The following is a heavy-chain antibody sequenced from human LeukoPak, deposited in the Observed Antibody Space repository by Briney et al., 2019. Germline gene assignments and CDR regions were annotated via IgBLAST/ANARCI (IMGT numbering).Heavy chain of an antibody. CDR2: INHSGST. Sequence: PGGSLRLSCAASGFTFSSYAMSWIRQPPGKGLEWIGEINHSGSTDYNPSLKSRVTISVDTSKNQFSLKLSSVTAADTAVYYCARFGDYYNSSTYNFDYWGQGTLVTVSS. CDR1: GFTFSSYA. CDR3: ARFGDYYNSSTYNFDY. V-gene: IGHV4-34*01. J-gene: IGHJ4*02. D-gene: IGHD3-22*01.